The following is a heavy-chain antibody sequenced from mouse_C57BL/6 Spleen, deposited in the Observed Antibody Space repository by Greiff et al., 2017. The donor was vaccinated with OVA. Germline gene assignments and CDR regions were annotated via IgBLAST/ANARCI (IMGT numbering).Heavy chain of an antibody. V-gene: IGHV3-6*01. D-gene: IGHD2-5*01. CDR2: ISYDGSN. CDR3: ARGGPYSKRGNYYAMDY. J-gene: IGHJ4*01. CDR1: GYSITSGYY. Sequence: VQLKESGPGLVKPSQSLSLTCSVTGYSITSGYYWNWIRQFPGNKLEWMGYISYDGSNNYNPSLKNRISITRDTSKNQFFLKLNSVTTEDTATYYCARGGPYSKRGNYYAMDYWGQGTSVTVSS.